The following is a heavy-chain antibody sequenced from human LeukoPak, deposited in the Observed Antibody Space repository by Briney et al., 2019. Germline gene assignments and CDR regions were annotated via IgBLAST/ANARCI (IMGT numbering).Heavy chain of an antibody. CDR2: ISSGRTSI. D-gene: IGHD1-7*01. CDR1: GFTFSSYS. J-gene: IGHJ4*02. V-gene: IGHV3-21*04. CDR3: ARDLTGTTGY. Sequence: GGSLRLSCAVSGFTFSSYSMNWVRQAPGKGLEWVSFISSGRTSIYYAESVKGRFTISRDNAKNSVYLQMNSLRADDTAVYYCARDLTGTTGYWGQGTLVTVSS.